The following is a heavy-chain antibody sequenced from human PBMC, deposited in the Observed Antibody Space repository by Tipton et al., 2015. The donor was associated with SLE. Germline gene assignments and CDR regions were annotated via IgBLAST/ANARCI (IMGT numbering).Heavy chain of an antibody. CDR1: GGSISNSGYY. D-gene: IGHD4-17*01. V-gene: IGHV4-39*01. Sequence: TLSLTCTVSGGSISNSGYYCGWIRQPPGKGLEWIGNIYYSGSTYYNPSLKSRVTISVDTSKNQFSLKLNSVTASDTAVYYCARRTYGRSSIYFCYWCPGTLVTVSS. CDR2: IYYSGST. CDR3: ARRTYGRSSIYFCY. J-gene: IGHJ4*02.